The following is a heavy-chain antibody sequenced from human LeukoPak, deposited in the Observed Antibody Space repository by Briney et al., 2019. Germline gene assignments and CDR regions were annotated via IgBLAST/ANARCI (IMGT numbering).Heavy chain of an antibody. CDR3: AKGLWYYNDSSGYVDY. V-gene: IGHV3-23*01. D-gene: IGHD3-22*01. CDR1: GFTFSSYG. CDR2: ITGRGEHM. Sequence: GGSLRLSCTASGFTFSSYGMNWVRQAPGKGLEWVSGITGRGEHMFYAGSVKGRFTISRDNSKNTLYLQMNSLRAEDTAVYYCAKGLWYYNDSSGYVDYWGQGTLVTVSS. J-gene: IGHJ4*02.